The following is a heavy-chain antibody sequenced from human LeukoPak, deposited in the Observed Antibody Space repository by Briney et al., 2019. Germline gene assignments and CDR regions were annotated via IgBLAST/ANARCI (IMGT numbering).Heavy chain of an antibody. D-gene: IGHD4-17*01. CDR1: GGSFSGYY. CDR2: INHSGST. V-gene: IGHV4-34*01. CDR3: ATNDYGVLGYFDY. J-gene: IGHJ4*02. Sequence: SETLSLTCAVYGGSFSGYYGSWIRQPPGKGLEWIGEINHSGSTNYNPSLKSRVTISVDTSKNQFSLKLSSVTAADTAVYYCATNDYGVLGYFDYWGQGTLVTVSS.